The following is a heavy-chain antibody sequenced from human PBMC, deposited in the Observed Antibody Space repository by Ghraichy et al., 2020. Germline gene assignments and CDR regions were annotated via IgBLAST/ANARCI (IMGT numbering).Heavy chain of an antibody. J-gene: IGHJ5*02. D-gene: IGHD2-2*01. CDR3: AREPNEYCSSTSCPRGWFDP. CDR1: GGSISSGGYY. V-gene: IGHV4-31*03. CDR2: IYYSGST. Sequence: SETLSLTCTVSGGSISSGGYYWSWIRQHPGKGLEWIGYIYYSGSTYYNPSLKSRVTISVDTSKNQFSLKLSSVTAADTAVYYCAREPNEYCSSTSCPRGWFDPWGQGTLVTVSS.